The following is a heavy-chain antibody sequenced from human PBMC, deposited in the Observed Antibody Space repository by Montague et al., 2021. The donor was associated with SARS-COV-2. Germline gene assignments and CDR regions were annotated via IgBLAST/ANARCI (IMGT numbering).Heavy chain of an antibody. J-gene: IGHJ4*02. Sequence: CAISGDSVWSNTAAWNWIRQSPSGGLEWLGRTNYRSKWTSDYATSVEGRISIDPDTSKNQFFLHLRSVTPEDTGVYYCVRDTGSAQSGFDAWGQGTLVTVSS. D-gene: IGHD4-11*01. CDR1: GDSVWSNTAA. CDR2: TNYRSKWTS. V-gene: IGHV6-1*01. CDR3: VRDTGSAQSGFDA.